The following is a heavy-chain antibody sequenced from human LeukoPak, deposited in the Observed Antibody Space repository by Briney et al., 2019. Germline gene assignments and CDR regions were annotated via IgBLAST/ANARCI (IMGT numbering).Heavy chain of an antibody. J-gene: IGHJ4*02. CDR3: TKDVLPWIGEAAK. Sequence: GGSLRLSCAASGFSFSGYVMSWVRQAPGKGLEWVSGISSTGGRAYYADSVKGRFTISRDNSKNTVYLQLNSLSAEDTAMYYCTKDVLPWIGEAAKWGQGTPVIVSS. D-gene: IGHD6-19*01. CDR1: GFSFSGYV. CDR2: ISSTGGRA. V-gene: IGHV3-23*01.